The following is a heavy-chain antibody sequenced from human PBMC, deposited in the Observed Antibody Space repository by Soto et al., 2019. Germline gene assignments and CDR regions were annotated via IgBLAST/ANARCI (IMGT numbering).Heavy chain of an antibody. CDR3: ARSYYDSSGYYYDMDY. J-gene: IGHJ4*02. V-gene: IGHV5-51*01. CDR2: IFPRDSDT. CDR1: GYNYDTYW. Sequence: PGESLKISCKGSGYNYDTYWIAWVRQMPGKGLGWMGIIFPRDSDTRYRPSFQGQVTISADRSTTTAYLQCYSLKASDTAMYYCARSYYDSSGYYYDMDYWGQGTLVTVSS. D-gene: IGHD3-22*01.